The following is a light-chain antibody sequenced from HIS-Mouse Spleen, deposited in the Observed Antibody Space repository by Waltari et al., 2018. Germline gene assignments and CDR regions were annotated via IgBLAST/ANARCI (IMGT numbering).Light chain of an antibody. J-gene: IGLJ3*02. Sequence: NFMLTQPHSVSESPWKTVTISCTGSSGSIASHYVQWYQQRPGSAPTTVIYEDNQSPSGVPDRFSGSIDSSSNSASLTISGLKTEDEADYYCQSYDSSNWVFGGGTKLTVL. CDR3: QSYDSSNWV. V-gene: IGLV6-57*02. CDR2: EDN. CDR1: SGSIASHY.